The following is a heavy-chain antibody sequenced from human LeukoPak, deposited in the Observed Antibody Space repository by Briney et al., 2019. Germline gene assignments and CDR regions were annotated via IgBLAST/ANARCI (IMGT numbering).Heavy chain of an antibody. CDR1: GGSISSYY. J-gene: IGHJ3*02. V-gene: IGHV4-59*12. CDR3: ASLGDSIDAFDI. D-gene: IGHD5-24*01. Sequence: PSETLSLTCTVSGGSISSYYWSWIRQPPGKGLEWIGYIYYSGSTNYNPSLKSRVTISVDTSKNQFSLKLSSVTAADTAVYYCASLGDSIDAFDIWGQGTMVTVSS. CDR2: IYYSGST.